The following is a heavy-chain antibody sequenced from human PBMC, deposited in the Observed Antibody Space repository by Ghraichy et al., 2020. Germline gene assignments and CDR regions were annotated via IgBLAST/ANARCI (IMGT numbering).Heavy chain of an antibody. CDR2: MSYDGSKK. D-gene: IGHD6-19*01. J-gene: IGHJ6*02. V-gene: IGHV3-30*18. CDR3: AKDYEAYSSTYYYGMDV. CDR1: GFTFRSYD. Sequence: GGSLRLSCAASGFTFRSYDMHWVRQAPGKGLEWVADMSYDGSKKYYADSMKGRFAISRDNSKNTLYLQMSSLSAEDTAVYYCAKDYEAYSSTYYYGMDVWGQGTTVTVSS.